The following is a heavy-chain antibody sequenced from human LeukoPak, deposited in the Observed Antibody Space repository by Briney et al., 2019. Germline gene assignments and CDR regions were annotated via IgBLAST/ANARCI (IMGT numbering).Heavy chain of an antibody. CDR2: ISYDGSNK. V-gene: IGHV3-30*04. CDR3: ARAKPKNMVRGLIMRRESRYYFDY. Sequence: GGSLRLSCAASGFTFSSYAMHWVRQAPGKGLEWVAVISYDGSNKYYADSVKGRFTISRDNAKNSLYLQMNSLRAEDTAVYYCARAKPKNMVRGLIMRRESRYYFDYWGQGTLVTVSS. J-gene: IGHJ4*02. CDR1: GFTFSSYA. D-gene: IGHD3-10*01.